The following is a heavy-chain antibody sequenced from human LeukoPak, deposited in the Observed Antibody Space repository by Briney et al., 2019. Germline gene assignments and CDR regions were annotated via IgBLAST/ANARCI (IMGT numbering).Heavy chain of an antibody. D-gene: IGHD5-18*01. CDR3: ASRVNTAMVTTPFDY. Sequence: PSETLSLTCAVYGGSFSGYYWSWIRQPPGKGLEWIGEINHSGSTNYNPSLKGRVTISVDTSKNQFSLKLSSVTAADTAVYYCASRVNTAMVTTPFDYWGQGTLVTVSS. CDR2: INHSGST. CDR1: GGSFSGYY. J-gene: IGHJ4*02. V-gene: IGHV4-34*01.